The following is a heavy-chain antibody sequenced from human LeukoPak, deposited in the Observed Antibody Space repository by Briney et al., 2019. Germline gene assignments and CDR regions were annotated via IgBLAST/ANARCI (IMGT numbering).Heavy chain of an antibody. J-gene: IGHJ4*02. V-gene: IGHV4-59*01. CDR2: IYHSGST. CDR1: GGSISSDY. CDR3: AKGDWNYAFDY. Sequence: SETLSLTCTVSGGSISSDYWSWIRQPPGKGLEWIGYIYHSGSTNYNPSLKSRVTISVDTSKNQFSLKLRSVTAADTAVYYCAKGDWNYAFDYWGQGTLVTVSS. D-gene: IGHD1-7*01.